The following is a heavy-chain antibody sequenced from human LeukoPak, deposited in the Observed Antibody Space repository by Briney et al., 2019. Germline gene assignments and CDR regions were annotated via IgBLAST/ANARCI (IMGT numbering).Heavy chain of an antibody. D-gene: IGHD3-16*02. V-gene: IGHV4-59*01. CDR3: ARYRAFDI. CDR1: GGSFSGYY. CDR2: IYNGAT. J-gene: IGHJ3*02. Sequence: SETLSLTCAVYGGSFSGYYWNWIRQPPGKGPEWIGYIYNGATNYNPSLKSRVTISVDTSKNQFSLKLSSLTAADTAVYYCARYRAFDIWGQGTMVTVSS.